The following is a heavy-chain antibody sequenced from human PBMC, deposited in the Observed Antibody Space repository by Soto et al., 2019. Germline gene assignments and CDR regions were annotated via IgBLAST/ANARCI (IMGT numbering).Heavy chain of an antibody. V-gene: IGHV1-2*04. CDR2: INPNRGGT. CDR3: ARASPTNVVDTAMGDYYYGMDV. D-gene: IGHD5-18*01. J-gene: IGHJ6*02. Sequence: GASVKVSCKASGYTFTGYYMHWVRQAPGQGLEWMGWINPNRGGTNYAQKFQGWVTMTRDTSISTAYMELSRLRSDDTAVYYCARASPTNVVDTAMGDYYYGMDVWGQGTTVTVSS. CDR1: GYTFTGYY.